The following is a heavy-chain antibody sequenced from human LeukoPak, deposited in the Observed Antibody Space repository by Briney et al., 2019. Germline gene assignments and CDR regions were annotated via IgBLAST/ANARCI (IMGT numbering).Heavy chain of an antibody. D-gene: IGHD1-26*01. V-gene: IGHV3-48*01. CDR2: ISSSSSTI. J-gene: IGHJ3*02. CDR1: GFTFSSYS. Sequence: GGSLRLSCAASGFTFSSYSMNWARQAPGKGLEWVSYISSSSSTIYYADSVKGRFTISRDNAKNSLYLQMNSLRAEDTAVYYCARDSGSYYVPAFDIWGQGTMVTVSS. CDR3: ARDSGSYYVPAFDI.